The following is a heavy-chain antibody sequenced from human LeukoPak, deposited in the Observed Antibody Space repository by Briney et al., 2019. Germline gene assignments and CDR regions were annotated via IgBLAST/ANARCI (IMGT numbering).Heavy chain of an antibody. Sequence: GGSLRLSCAASGVTFSGYDMHWVRQGTGRGLEWVSAIGTAGDTYYSGSVKGRFTISRENPKNSLYLQKTSLRAEDTAVYYCAKYSYGMDVWGQGTTVAVSS. CDR2: IGTAGDT. CDR1: GVTFSGYD. V-gene: IGHV3-13*04. J-gene: IGHJ6*02. CDR3: AKYSYGMDV.